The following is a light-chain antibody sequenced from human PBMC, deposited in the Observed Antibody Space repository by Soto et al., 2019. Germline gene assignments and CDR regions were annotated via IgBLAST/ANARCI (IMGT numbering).Light chain of an antibody. Sequence: QSALTQPASVSGSPGHSITISCTGTSSDVGSYNLVSWYQQHPGKAPKLMIYEGSKRPSGVSNRFSGSKSGNTASLTISGLQAEDEADYYCCSYAGSSTYVFGTRTKVTVL. J-gene: IGLJ1*01. CDR1: SSDVGSYNL. CDR2: EGS. CDR3: CSYAGSSTYV. V-gene: IGLV2-23*01.